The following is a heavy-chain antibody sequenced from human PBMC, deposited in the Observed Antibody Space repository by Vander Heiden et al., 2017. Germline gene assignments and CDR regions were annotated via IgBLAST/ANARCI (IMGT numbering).Heavy chain of an antibody. J-gene: IGHJ4*02. CDR2: LYHNGDT. CDR3: VRQGRGTGMTGG. CDR1: GGSISSTSYF. V-gene: IGHV4-39*01. D-gene: IGHD1-1*01. Sequence: QVQLQESGPGLVKPSETLSLTCPVSGGSISSTSYFWGWIRQSPGKGLKWIGSLYHNGDTYYNLSLRSRVTMTVNTSKNQFSLRLTAVTAADTAVYYGVRQGRGTGMTGGGGQGTLVTVSS.